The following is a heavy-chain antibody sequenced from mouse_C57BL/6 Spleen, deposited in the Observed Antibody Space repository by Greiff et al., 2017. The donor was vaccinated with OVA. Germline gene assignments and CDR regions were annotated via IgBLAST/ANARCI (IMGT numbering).Heavy chain of an antibody. CDR2: IYPGDGDT. J-gene: IGHJ2*01. V-gene: IGHV1-82*01. CDR1: GYAFSSSW. D-gene: IGHD1-1*01. Sequence: VQLQQSGPELVKPGASVKISCKASGYAFSSSWMNWVKQRPGKGLEWIGRIYPGDGDTNYNGKFKGKATLTADKSSSTAYMQLSSLTSEDSAVYFCARGGYGSLYFDDWGQGTTLTVSS. CDR3: ARGGYGSLYFDD.